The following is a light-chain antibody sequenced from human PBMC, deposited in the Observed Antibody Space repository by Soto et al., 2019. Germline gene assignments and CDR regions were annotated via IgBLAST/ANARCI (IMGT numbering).Light chain of an antibody. CDR1: RSSIGSNT. CDR2: SNN. J-gene: IGLJ1*01. CDR3: AACDATRGGVYV. V-gene: IGLV1-44*01. Sequence: QSVLTQPPSASGTPGQRVTISCSGSRSSIGSNTVNWYQHLPGSAPKLLIYSNNHRPSGVPDRFSASKAVASASLAISGLQSEDAGDYYCAACDATRGGVYVFRSGTQVTVL.